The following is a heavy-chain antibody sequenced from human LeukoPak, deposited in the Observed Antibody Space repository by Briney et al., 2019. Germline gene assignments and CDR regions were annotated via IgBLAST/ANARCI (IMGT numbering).Heavy chain of an antibody. CDR2: IYSGGST. Sequence: GGSLRLSCAASGFTVSSNYMSWVRQAPGKGLEWVSVIYSGGSTYYADSVKGRFTISRDNSKNTLYLQMNSLRAEDTAVYYCAKNLYGSVYFDYWGQGTLVTVSS. CDR1: GFTVSSNY. J-gene: IGHJ4*02. D-gene: IGHD3-10*01. V-gene: IGHV3-53*01. CDR3: AKNLYGSVYFDY.